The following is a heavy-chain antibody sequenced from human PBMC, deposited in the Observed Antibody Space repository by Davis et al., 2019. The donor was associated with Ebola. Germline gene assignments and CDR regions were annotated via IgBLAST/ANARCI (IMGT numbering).Heavy chain of an antibody. CDR2: MSPRSGYT. V-gene: IGHV1-8*02. Sequence: ASVKVSCKTSGYTFTTYYMHCVRQAPGQGLEWMGWMSPRSGYTGYAQNFQGRVIITRAISTGTAYMERSSLGPENRAVYYCSRGVNGGVDYWGQGTLVTVSP. D-gene: IGHD4-23*01. CDR3: SRGVNGGVDY. J-gene: IGHJ4*02. CDR1: GYTFTTYY.